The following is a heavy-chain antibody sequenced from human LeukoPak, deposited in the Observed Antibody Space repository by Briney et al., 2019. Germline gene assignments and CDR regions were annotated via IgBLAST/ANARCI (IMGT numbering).Heavy chain of an antibody. D-gene: IGHD2-21*02. J-gene: IGHJ5*01. CDR2: INPGDSDT. V-gene: IGHV5-51*01. CDR3: ARAAYCGANRYSVGWFDS. Sequence: GESLKISCQGSGYSFTRHWIGWVRQMPGKGLEWMGIINPGDSDTRYSPSSQGQVTISADKSINTAYLQWSSLKASDTAMYYCARAAYCGANRYSVGWFDSWGQGTLVTVSS. CDR1: GYSFTRHW.